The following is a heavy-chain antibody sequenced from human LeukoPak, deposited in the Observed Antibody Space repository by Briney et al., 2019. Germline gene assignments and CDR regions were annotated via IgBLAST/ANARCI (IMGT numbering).Heavy chain of an antibody. J-gene: IGHJ4*02. CDR1: GDSISSSSSY. V-gene: IGHV4-39*01. CDR2: IYYSGST. CDR3: ARHSDSSGYYYESYFDY. Sequence: SETLSLTCTVSGDSISSSSSYWGWIRQPPGEGLEWIGSIYYSGSTYYNTSLKSRVTISVDTSKNQFSLKLSSVTAADTAVYYCARHSDSSGYYYESYFDYWGQGTLVTVSS. D-gene: IGHD3-22*01.